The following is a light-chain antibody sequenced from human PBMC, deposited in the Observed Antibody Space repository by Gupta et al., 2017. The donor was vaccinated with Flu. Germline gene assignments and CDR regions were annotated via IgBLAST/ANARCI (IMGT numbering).Light chain of an antibody. CDR1: NTESKT. Sequence: GQKASIACAGNNTESKTVHWSQHKPGPAPVVVVCGDRNRPSATRERFRGSNSGTAATLTISRAEAEDEDEDDCKVWASSSNRGVFGGGTKLTVL. J-gene: IGLJ3*02. CDR3: KVWASSSNRGV. CDR2: GDR. V-gene: IGLV3-21*02.